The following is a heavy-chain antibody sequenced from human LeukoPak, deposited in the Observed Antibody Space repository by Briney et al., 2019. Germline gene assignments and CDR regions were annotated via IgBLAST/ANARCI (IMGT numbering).Heavy chain of an antibody. CDR2: INPNSGGT. V-gene: IGHV1-2*02. CDR3: ARAPGYCSSTSCYGVDY. CDR1: GYTFTGYY. Sequence: GASVKVSCKASGYTFTGYYMHWVRQAPGQGLEWMGWINPNSGGTNYAQKFQGRVTMTRDTSISTAYMELSRLRSDDTAVYYCARAPGYCSSTSCYGVDYWGQGTLVTVSS. J-gene: IGHJ4*02. D-gene: IGHD2-2*01.